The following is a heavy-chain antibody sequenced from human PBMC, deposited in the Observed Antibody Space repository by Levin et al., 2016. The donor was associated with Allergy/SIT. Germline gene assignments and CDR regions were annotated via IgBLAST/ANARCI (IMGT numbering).Heavy chain of an antibody. J-gene: IGHJ4*02. CDR3: ARGAATHHPAQYNWNYDALDY. CDR1: GYTFTSYD. CDR2: MNPNSGNT. Sequence: ASVKVSCKASGYTFTSYDINWVRQATGQGLEWMGWMNPNSGNTGYAQKFQGRVTMTRNTSISTAYMELSSLRSEDTAVYYCARGAATHHPAQYNWNYDALDYWGQGTLVTVSS. D-gene: IGHD1-7*01. V-gene: IGHV1-8*01.